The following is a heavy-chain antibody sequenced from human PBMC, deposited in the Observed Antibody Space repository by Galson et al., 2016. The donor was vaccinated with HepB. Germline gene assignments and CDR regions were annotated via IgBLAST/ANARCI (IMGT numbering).Heavy chain of an antibody. Sequence: PALVKPTQTLTLTCTFSGFSLNTRGMCLSWFRQPPGKALEWLAYLDWGDDVFYSTSLRTRLTISKDTSKRLVVLSMTNMDPVDTATYYCARVRLEPDYVGAQSEFDFWGQGLLVTVSS. CDR3: ARVRLEPDYVGAQSEFDF. V-gene: IGHV2-70*17. D-gene: IGHD4-23*01. CDR2: LDWGDDV. CDR1: GFSLNTRGMC. J-gene: IGHJ4*02.